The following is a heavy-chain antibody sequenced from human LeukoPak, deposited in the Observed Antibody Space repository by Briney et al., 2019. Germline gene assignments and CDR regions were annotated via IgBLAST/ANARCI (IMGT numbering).Heavy chain of an antibody. Sequence: PGGSLRLSCAASGFTFSSYSMNWVRQAPGKGLEWVSSISSSSSYIYYADSVKGRFTISRDNAKNSLYLQMNSLRAEDTAVYYCARVVGVGATHPRDDYWGQGTLVTVSS. D-gene: IGHD1-26*01. V-gene: IGHV3-21*01. J-gene: IGHJ4*02. CDR1: GFTFSSYS. CDR3: ARVVGVGATHPRDDY. CDR2: ISSSSSYI.